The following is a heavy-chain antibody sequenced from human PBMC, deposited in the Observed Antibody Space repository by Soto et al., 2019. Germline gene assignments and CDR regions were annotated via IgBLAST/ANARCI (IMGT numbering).Heavy chain of an antibody. CDR3: ARAPCHCSGGSCYENWFDP. D-gene: IGHD2-15*01. J-gene: IGHJ5*02. Sequence: SETLSLTCAVSGGSISSYYWSWIRQPPGTGLEWIGYIYYSGSTNYNPSLNSRVTISVDTSKNQCSLKLSAGTAADTAVYYCARAPCHCSGGSCYENWFDPWGQGTLVTDAS. CDR1: GGSISSYY. V-gene: IGHV4-59*01. CDR2: IYYSGST.